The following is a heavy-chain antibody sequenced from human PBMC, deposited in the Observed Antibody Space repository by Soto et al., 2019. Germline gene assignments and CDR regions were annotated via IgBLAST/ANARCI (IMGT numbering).Heavy chain of an antibody. D-gene: IGHD3-16*02. J-gene: IGHJ3*01. Sequence: QVQLVQSGAEVKKPGASVQVSCMASGLAFPIDDIIWVRQTIGQGLEFMGWMNPSGRNTGYTQKFQGRATFTWNTPTNTAYMDLSGLRSEDTAVYYCARYRTKVPVAFDVWGQGTMVTVSS. V-gene: IGHV1-8*01. CDR3: ARYRTKVPVAFDV. CDR2: MNPSGRNT. CDR1: GLAFPIDD.